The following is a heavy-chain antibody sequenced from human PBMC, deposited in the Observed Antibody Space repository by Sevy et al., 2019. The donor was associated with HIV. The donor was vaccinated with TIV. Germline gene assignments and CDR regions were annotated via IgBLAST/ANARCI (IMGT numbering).Heavy chain of an antibody. Sequence: GGSLRLSCGASGFTFSNYAMSWVRQAPGKGPEWISGINNGGSTYYADSVKGRFTISRDNSKKMVFLQMNSLRAEDTAVYYCASGDTTMITDLDYWGQGALVTVSS. CDR3: ASGDTTMITDLDY. J-gene: IGHJ4*02. D-gene: IGHD5-18*01. CDR2: INNGGST. V-gene: IGHV3-23*01. CDR1: GFTFSNYA.